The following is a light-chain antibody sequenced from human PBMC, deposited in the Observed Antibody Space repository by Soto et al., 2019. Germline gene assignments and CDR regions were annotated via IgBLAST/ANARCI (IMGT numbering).Light chain of an antibody. CDR3: QQYDNLLFT. Sequence: DIQMTQSPSSLSASVGDRVTITCQASQDISNYLNWYQQKPGKAPKLLIYDASNLETGFPSRFSRSGSATDFTFTISSLQPEDIATYYCQQYDNLLFTFGPGTKVDIK. J-gene: IGKJ3*01. CDR1: QDISNY. CDR2: DAS. V-gene: IGKV1-33*01.